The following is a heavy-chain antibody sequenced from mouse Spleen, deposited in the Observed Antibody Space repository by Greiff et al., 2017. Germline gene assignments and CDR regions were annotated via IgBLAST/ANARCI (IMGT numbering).Heavy chain of an antibody. D-gene: IGHD3-3*01. CDR3: AREGTWFAY. Sequence: VKLQESGPELVKPGASVKMSCKASGYTFTSYWMHWVKQRPIQGLEWIGNIDPSDSETHYNQKFKDKATLTVDKSSSTAYMQLSSLTSEDSAVYYCAREGTWFAYWGQGTLVTVSA. CDR1: GYTFTSYW. CDR2: IDPSDSET. V-gene: IGHV1-52*01. J-gene: IGHJ3*01.